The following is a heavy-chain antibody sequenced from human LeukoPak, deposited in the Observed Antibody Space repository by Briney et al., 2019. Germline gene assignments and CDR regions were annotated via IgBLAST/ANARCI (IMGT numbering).Heavy chain of an antibody. J-gene: IGHJ5*02. CDR3: ARDRSNWNYVMGNWFDP. CDR2: IYTSGST. V-gene: IGHV4-61*02. D-gene: IGHD1-7*01. Sequence: SQTLSLTCTVSGGSITSGSYYWSWIRQPAGKGLEWIGRIYTSGSTHYNPPLKSRITISVDTSKNQFSLKLSSVTAADPAVYYCARDRSNWNYVMGNWFDPWGQGTLVTVSS. CDR1: GGSITSGSYY.